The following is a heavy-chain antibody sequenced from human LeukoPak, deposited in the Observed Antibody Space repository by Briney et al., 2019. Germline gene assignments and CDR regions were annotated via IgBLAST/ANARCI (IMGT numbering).Heavy chain of an antibody. Sequence: GGSLRLSCAASGFTFSSYAMSWVRQAPGKGLEWVSAISGSGGSTYYADSVKGRFTISRDNSKNPLYLQMNSLRAEDTAVYYCAIDTSDDYADYWGQGTLVTVSS. CDR1: GFTFSSYA. V-gene: IGHV3-23*01. CDR3: AIDTSDDYADY. CDR2: ISGSGGST. J-gene: IGHJ4*02.